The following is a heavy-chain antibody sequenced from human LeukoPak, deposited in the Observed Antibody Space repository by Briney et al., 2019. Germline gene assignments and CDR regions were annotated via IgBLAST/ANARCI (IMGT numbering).Heavy chain of an antibody. CDR3: AKERAAAGTSFDY. J-gene: IGHJ4*02. Sequence: GRSLRLSCAASGFTFSRYCMHWVRQAPGKGMEWVAVISDEGSKKNYADSGKGRFTISRDNSKTTLYLQMNSLRAEDTAVYYCAKERAAAGTSFDYWGQGTLVTVSS. CDR1: GFTFSRYC. V-gene: IGHV3-30*18. CDR2: ISDEGSKK. D-gene: IGHD6-13*01.